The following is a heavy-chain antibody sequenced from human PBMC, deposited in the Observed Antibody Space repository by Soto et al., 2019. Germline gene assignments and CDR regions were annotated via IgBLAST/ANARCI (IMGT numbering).Heavy chain of an antibody. Sequence: EVQLVESGGGLIQPGGSLRLSCAASGFTVSSNYMSWVRQAPGKGLEWVSVIYSGGSTYYADSVKGRFTISRDNSKNTLYLQMNSMRAEDTAVYYCARDLSYYAYVMDVWGQGPRSPSP. CDR2: IYSGGST. D-gene: IGHD3-10*01. CDR3: ARDLSYYAYVMDV. J-gene: IGHJ6*02. CDR1: GFTVSSNY. V-gene: IGHV3-53*01.